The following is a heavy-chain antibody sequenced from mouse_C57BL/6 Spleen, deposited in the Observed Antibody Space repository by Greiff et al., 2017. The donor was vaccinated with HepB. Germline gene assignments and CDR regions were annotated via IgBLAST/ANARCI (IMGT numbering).Heavy chain of an antibody. CDR1: GYTFTDYN. Sequence: VQLKQSGPELVKPGASVKIPCKASGYTFTDYNMDWVKQSHGKSLEWIGDINPNNGGTIYNQKFKGKATLTVDKSSSTAYMELRSLTSEDTAVYYCARSRPNLLLVYWYFDVWGTGTTVTVSS. CDR2: INPNNGGT. J-gene: IGHJ1*03. D-gene: IGHD1-1*01. CDR3: ARSRPNLLLVYWYFDV. V-gene: IGHV1-18*01.